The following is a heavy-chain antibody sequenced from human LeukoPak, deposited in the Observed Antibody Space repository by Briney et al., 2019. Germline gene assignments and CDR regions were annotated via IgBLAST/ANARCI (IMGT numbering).Heavy chain of an antibody. D-gene: IGHD4-17*01. V-gene: IGHV1-3*01. CDR2: INAGNGNT. Sequence: ASVKVSCKASGYTFTSYTIHWVRQAPGQRLEWMGWINAGNGNTKYSQEFQDRVTITRDTSTSTAYMELRSLRSDDTAVYYCARQRSIASYYYYMDVWGKGTTVTVSS. J-gene: IGHJ6*03. CDR3: ARQRSIASYYYYMDV. CDR1: GYTFTSYT.